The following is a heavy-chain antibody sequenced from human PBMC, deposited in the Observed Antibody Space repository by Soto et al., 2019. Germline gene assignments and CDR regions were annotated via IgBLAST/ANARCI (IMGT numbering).Heavy chain of an antibody. J-gene: IGHJ4*02. V-gene: IGHV3-30-3*01. Sequence: QVQLVESGGGVVQPGRSLRLSCAASGFTFSSYAMHWVRQAPGKGLEWVAVISYDGSNKYYADSVKGRFTISRDNSKNTQYRQMNSLRAEDTAVDYWARDPQWIAVEGVFDYWGQGTLVTVSS. D-gene: IGHD6-19*01. CDR3: ARDPQWIAVEGVFDY. CDR1: GFTFSSYA. CDR2: ISYDGSNK.